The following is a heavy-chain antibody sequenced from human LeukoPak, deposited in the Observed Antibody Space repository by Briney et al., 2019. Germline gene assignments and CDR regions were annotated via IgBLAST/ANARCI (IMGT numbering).Heavy chain of an antibody. J-gene: IGHJ4*02. Sequence: PSETLSLTCTVSGDSISSSSYYWGWIRQPPGKGLEWIGSIYTSGSTNYNPSLKNRVTISVDTSKNQFSLKLSSVTAADTAVYYCAREEDYYDSSGIFDYWGQGTLVTVSS. CDR1: GDSISSSSYY. CDR2: IYTSGST. V-gene: IGHV4-39*07. CDR3: AREEDYYDSSGIFDY. D-gene: IGHD3-22*01.